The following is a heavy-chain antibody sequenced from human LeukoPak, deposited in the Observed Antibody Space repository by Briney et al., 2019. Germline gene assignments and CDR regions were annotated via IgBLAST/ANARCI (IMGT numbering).Heavy chain of an antibody. V-gene: IGHV4-39*07. D-gene: IGHD6-13*01. CDR1: GGSISSSSYY. J-gene: IGHJ4*02. CDR3: ARIPYSSSWYYFDY. CDR2: IYYSGST. Sequence: SETLSLTCTVSGGSISSSSYYWRWIRQPPGKELEWIGSIYYSGSTYYNPSLKSRVTISVDTSKNQFSLKLSSVTAADTAVYYCARIPYSSSWYYFDYWGQGTLVTVSS.